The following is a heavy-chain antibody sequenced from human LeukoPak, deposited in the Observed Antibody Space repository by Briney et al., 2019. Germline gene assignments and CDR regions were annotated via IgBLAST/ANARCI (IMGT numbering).Heavy chain of an antibody. J-gene: IGHJ3*02. CDR3: ARPTDNWNDRDAFDI. CDR1: GFTFSSYA. Sequence: AGGSLRLSCAASGFTFSSYAMHWVRQAPGKGLEWVAVISYDGSNKYYADSVKGRFTISRDNSKNTLYLQMNSLRAEDTAVYYCARPTDNWNDRDAFDIWGQGTMVTVSS. V-gene: IGHV3-30*04. D-gene: IGHD1-20*01. CDR2: ISYDGSNK.